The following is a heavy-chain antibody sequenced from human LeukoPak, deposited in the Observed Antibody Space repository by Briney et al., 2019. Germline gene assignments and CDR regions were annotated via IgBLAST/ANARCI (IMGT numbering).Heavy chain of an antibody. J-gene: IGHJ6*03. CDR2: IRSKANSYAT. V-gene: IGHV3-73*01. CDR1: GFTFSGSA. Sequence: GGSLRLSCAASGFTFSGSAMHWVRQASGKGLEWVGRIRSKANSYATAYAASVKGRFTISRDDSKNTAYLQMNSLRAEDTAVYYCARDNPRSYYYYMDVWGKGTTVTVSS. D-gene: IGHD1-14*01. CDR3: ARDNPRSYYYYMDV.